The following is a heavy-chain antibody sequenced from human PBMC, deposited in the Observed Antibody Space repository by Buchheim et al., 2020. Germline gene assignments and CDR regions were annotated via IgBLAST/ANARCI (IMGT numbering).Heavy chain of an antibody. J-gene: IGHJ4*02. Sequence: EVQLVESGGGLTQPGGSLRLSCAASGFTFNNYNMNWVRQAPGKGLEWISYISRDSRDIHYADSVRGRFTISRDSAKNSLYLQMNSLRAEDTAVYFCARGGAPYFDSWGQGIL. CDR2: ISRDSRDI. CDR3: ARGGAPYFDS. D-gene: IGHD2-21*01. V-gene: IGHV3-48*01. CDR1: GFTFNNYN.